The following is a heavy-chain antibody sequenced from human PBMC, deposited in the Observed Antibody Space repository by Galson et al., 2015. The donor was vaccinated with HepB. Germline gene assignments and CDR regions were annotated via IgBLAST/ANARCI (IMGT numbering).Heavy chain of an antibody. Sequence: SVKVSCKASGYSFTNYGINWVRQAPGQGLEWMGWISAYHDNSHYAQKFQGRVTMTTVTSTAYMELRSLRSDDTAVYYCARGPWFGELTGILVLQHWGQGTLVTVSS. CDR2: ISAYHDNS. CDR1: GYSFTNYG. CDR3: ARGPWFGELTGILVLQH. V-gene: IGHV1-18*04. D-gene: IGHD3-10*01. J-gene: IGHJ1*01.